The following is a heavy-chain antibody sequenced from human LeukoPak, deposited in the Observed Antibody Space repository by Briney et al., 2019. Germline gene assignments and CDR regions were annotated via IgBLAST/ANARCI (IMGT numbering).Heavy chain of an antibody. Sequence: SETLSLTCTVSGGSISSSYWNWIRQPPGKGLEWIGYIPTSGTTNYNPSLKSRVTMSVDTSKNQFSLKLTSVTAADTAVYYCARLPSDYMDVWGKGTTVTVSS. J-gene: IGHJ6*03. CDR2: IPTSGTT. V-gene: IGHV4-4*09. CDR3: ARLPSDYMDV. CDR1: GGSISSSY.